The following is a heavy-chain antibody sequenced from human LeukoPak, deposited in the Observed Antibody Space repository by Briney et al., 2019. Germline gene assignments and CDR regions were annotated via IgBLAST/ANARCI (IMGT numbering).Heavy chain of an antibody. CDR1: GGSISSSSYY. J-gene: IGHJ4*02. Sequence: SETLSLTCTVSGGSISSSSYYWGWIRQPPGKGLEWIGSIYYSGSTYYNPSLKSRVTISVDTSKSQFSLKLSSVTAADTAVYYCARGYSGYENFDYWGQGTLVTVSS. V-gene: IGHV4-39*01. CDR2: IYYSGST. D-gene: IGHD5-12*01. CDR3: ARGYSGYENFDY.